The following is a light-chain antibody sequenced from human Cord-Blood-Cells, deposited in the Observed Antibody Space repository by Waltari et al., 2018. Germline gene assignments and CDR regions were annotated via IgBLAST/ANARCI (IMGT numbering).Light chain of an antibody. V-gene: IGKV1-39*01. CDR3: QQSYSTPLFT. CDR1: QSISSY. CDR2: AAS. J-gene: IGKJ3*01. Sequence: DIQMTQSPSSLSASVGDRVTITCRASQSISSYLNWYQQKPGKAPKLLIYAASSLQSGVPSRFSGSGSGTDFTLPLSSLQPEDFATYYCQQSYSTPLFTFGPGTKV.